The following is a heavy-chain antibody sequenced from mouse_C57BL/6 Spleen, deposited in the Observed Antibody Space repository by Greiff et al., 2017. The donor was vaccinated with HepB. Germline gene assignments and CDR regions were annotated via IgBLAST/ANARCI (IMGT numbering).Heavy chain of an antibody. CDR2: ISSGGSYT. J-gene: IGHJ3*01. Sequence: EVQRVESGGDLVKPGGSLKLSCAASGFTFSSYGMSWVRQTPDQRLEWVATISSGGSYTYYPDSVKGRFTISRDNAKNTLYLQMSSLKSEDTAMYYCARQGADGFAYWGQGTLVTVSA. CDR1: GFTFSSYG. CDR3: ARQGADGFAY. V-gene: IGHV5-6*01.